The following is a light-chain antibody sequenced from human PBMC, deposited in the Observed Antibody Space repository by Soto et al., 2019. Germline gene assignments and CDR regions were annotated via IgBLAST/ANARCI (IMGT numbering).Light chain of an antibody. CDR2: DPS. J-gene: IGKJ1*01. CDR1: HSISSW. CDR3: QQYNSYPET. V-gene: IGKV1-5*01. Sequence: DIQMTQSPSTLSASVGDIVTSTCRASHSISSWLAWYQHKPGKAPEFLIYDPSTLESGVPSRFSGSGAGTEFTLTISSLQPDDFATYYCQQYNSYPETCGQGTKVEIK.